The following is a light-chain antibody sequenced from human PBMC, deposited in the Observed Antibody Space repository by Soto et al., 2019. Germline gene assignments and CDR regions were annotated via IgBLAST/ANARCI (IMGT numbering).Light chain of an antibody. CDR2: GAS. V-gene: IGKV3-20*01. CDR3: QQYGSSPIT. CDR1: QSVSSSY. J-gene: IGKJ5*01. Sequence: EIVLTQSPGTLSLSPGERATLSCRASQSVSSSYLAWYQQKPGQAPRLLIYGASSRETGILDRFSGSGSGTEFTLTISRLEPEDFAVDYCQQYGSSPITFGQGTRLETK.